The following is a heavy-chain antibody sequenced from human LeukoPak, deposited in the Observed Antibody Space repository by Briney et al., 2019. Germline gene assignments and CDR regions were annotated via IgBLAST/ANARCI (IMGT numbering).Heavy chain of an antibody. D-gene: IGHD3-22*01. CDR1: GFTFSSSG. CDR3: AKDPDSYYYDSSGYNNWFDP. V-gene: IGHV3-30*18. CDR2: ISYDGSNK. J-gene: IGHJ5*02. Sequence: GGSLRLSCAASGFTFSSSGMHWVRQAPGKGLEWVAVISYDGSNKYYADSVKGRFTISRDNSKNTLYLQMNSLRAEDTAVYYCAKDPDSYYYDSSGYNNWFDPWGQGTLVTVSS.